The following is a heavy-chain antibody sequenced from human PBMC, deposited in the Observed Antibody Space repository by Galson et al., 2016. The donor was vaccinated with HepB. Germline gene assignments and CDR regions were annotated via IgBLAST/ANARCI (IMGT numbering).Heavy chain of an antibody. CDR2: INGDGRTT. V-gene: IGHV3-74*01. Sequence: SLRLSCAASGFTFRSYWMHWVRQAPGKGLVWVSHINGDGRTTSYADSVKGRFTISRDNAKNTLLLQMNSLRAEDTAVYFCARDPMSVVGAVEYWGQGTLVTVSS. J-gene: IGHJ4*02. CDR3: ARDPMSVVGAVEY. D-gene: IGHD1-26*01. CDR1: GFTFRSYW.